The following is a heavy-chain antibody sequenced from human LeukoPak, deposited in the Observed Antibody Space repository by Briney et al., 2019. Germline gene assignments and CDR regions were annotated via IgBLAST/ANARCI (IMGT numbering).Heavy chain of an antibody. V-gene: IGHV3-23*01. CDR3: AKGLKTAVGPYKGYHYYMDV. D-gene: IGHD5-18*01. J-gene: IGHJ6*03. CDR1: GFTFSSYS. CDR2: INDRGIAT. Sequence: GGSLRLSCAASGFTFSSYSMNWVRQAPGKGLEWVSTINDRGIATYYVDSVKGRFTISRDNSKNTLSLQVSSLRAEDTAIYYCAKGLKTAVGPYKGYHYYMDVWGKGTTVTVSS.